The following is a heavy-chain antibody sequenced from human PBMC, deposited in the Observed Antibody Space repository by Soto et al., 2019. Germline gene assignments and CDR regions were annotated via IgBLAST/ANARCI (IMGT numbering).Heavy chain of an antibody. J-gene: IGHJ5*02. CDR2: MNPNSANT. CDR1: GYTFTNYD. V-gene: IGHV1-8*01. CDR3: ARMATSGTLNWFDP. Sequence: ASVKVSCKASGYTFTNYDISWVRQATGQGLEWMGWMNPNSANTGYAQKFQGRVSMTRDASINTAYMELSSLRSEDTAIYYCARMATSGTLNWFDPWGQGTLVTVSS. D-gene: IGHD1-26*01.